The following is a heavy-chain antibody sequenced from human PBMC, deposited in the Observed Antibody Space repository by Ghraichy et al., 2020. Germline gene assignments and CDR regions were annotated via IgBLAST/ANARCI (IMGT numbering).Heavy chain of an antibody. CDR2: IKEDGGEK. CDR3: AKGPFRAAAGDY. J-gene: IGHJ4*02. V-gene: IGHV3-7*03. CDR1: RFTLSSYW. D-gene: IGHD6-13*01. Sequence: ETLSLTCAASRFTLSSYWMSWVRQAPGKGLEWVANIKEDGGEKYYVDSVEGRFTISRDNAKMSLYLEMNSLRAEDTAVYYCAKGPFRAAAGDYWGQGTLVTVSS.